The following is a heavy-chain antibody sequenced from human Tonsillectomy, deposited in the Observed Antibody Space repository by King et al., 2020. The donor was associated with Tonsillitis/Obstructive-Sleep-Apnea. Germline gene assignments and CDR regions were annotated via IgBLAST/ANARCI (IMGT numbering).Heavy chain of an antibody. V-gene: IGHV1-2*04. D-gene: IGHD6-13*01. J-gene: IGHJ3*02. CDR2: INPNSGGT. Sequence: QLVQSGAEVKKPGASVKVSCKASGYTFTGYYMHWVRQAPGQGLEWMGWINPNSGGTNYAQKFQGWVTMTRATSVRTAYMELSRLRSDDTAVDYCARAYGAAAGKGGDAFDIWGQGTMVTVSS. CDR1: GYTFTGYY. CDR3: ARAYGAAAGKGGDAFDI.